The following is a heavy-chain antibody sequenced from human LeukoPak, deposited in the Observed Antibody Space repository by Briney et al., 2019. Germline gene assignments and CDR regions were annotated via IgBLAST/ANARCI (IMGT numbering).Heavy chain of an antibody. CDR3: ARHGPRVEPLIDC. Sequence: SETLSLTCTVSGGSISSSSYYWGWIRQPPGKGLEWIGSLYYGGSTYYNPSLQSPVTISVDTSKNQFSLKLKSVTAADTAVYFCARHGPRVEPLIDCWGQGTLVTVSS. CDR1: GGSISSSSYY. J-gene: IGHJ4*02. V-gene: IGHV4-39*01. D-gene: IGHD3-3*01. CDR2: LYYGGST.